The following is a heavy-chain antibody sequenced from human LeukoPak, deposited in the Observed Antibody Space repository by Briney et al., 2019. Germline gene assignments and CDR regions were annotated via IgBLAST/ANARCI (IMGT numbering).Heavy chain of an antibody. CDR2: IYYSGST. D-gene: IGHD4-23*01. Sequence: SETLSLTCTVSGGSISSSNYYWGWIRQPPVKGLEWIGSIYYSGSTYYNPSLKSRVTISVDTSKNQFSLKLSSVTAADTAVYYCARDQDYGGNSGTYWGQGTLVTVSS. CDR3: ARDQDYGGNSGTY. CDR1: GGSISSSNYY. J-gene: IGHJ4*02. V-gene: IGHV4-39*07.